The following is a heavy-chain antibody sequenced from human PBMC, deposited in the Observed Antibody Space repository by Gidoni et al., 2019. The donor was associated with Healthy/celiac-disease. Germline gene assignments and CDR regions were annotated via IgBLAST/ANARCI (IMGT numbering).Heavy chain of an antibody. CDR1: GGSIRSSSYY. CDR2: IYYSGST. J-gene: IGHJ4*02. CDR3: ASVGLRVQNFDY. V-gene: IGHV4-39*01. Sequence: QLQLQESGPGLVKPSETLSLTCTVSGGSIRSSSYYWGWIRQPPGKGLEWFGSIYYSGSTYYNPSLKSRVTISVDTSKNQFSLKLSSVTAADTAVYYCASVGLRVQNFDYWGQGTLVTVSS. D-gene: IGHD3-10*01.